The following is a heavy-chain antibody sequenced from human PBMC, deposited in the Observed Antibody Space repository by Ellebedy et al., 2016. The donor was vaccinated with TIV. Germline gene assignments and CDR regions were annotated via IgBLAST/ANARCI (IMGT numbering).Heavy chain of an antibody. D-gene: IGHD4-23*01. Sequence: GGSLRLSXAASGFTFSSYAMHWVRQAPGKGLEWVAVISYDGSNKYYADSVKGRFTISRDNSKNTLYLQMNSLRAEDTAVYYCARDYGGNSGNWYFDLWGRGTLVTVSS. CDR1: GFTFSSYA. J-gene: IGHJ2*01. V-gene: IGHV3-30-3*01. CDR3: ARDYGGNSGNWYFDL. CDR2: ISYDGSNK.